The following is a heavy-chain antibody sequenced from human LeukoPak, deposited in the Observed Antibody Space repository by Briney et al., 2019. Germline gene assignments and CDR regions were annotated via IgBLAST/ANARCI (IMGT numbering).Heavy chain of an antibody. CDR2: ISSDTPTYI. V-gene: IGHV3-21*01. J-gene: IGHJ3*01. D-gene: IGHD1-26*01. CDR3: ARDSIGDRRWQWDFDA. Sequence: KPGGSLRLSCAASGFTLNGYLMSWARQSPGRGLECVSPISSDTPTYIYYADSVRGRFTISRDNAKNSVYLDMNNLRAGDTAVYYCARDSIGDRRWQWDFDAWGQGTRVTVGS. CDR1: GFTLNGYL.